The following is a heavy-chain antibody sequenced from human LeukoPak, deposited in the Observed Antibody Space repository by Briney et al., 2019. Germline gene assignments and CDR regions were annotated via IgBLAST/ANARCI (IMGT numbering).Heavy chain of an antibody. CDR2: ISYDGSNK. V-gene: IGHV3-30*04. J-gene: IGHJ4*02. D-gene: IGHD1-26*01. Sequence: GGSLRLSCAASGFTFSSYAMHWVRQAPGKGLEWVAVISYDGSNKYYADSVKGRFTISRDNSKNTLYLQMNSLRAEDTAVYYCAKDIVGATMAYWGQGTLVTVSS. CDR1: GFTFSSYA. CDR3: AKDIVGATMAY.